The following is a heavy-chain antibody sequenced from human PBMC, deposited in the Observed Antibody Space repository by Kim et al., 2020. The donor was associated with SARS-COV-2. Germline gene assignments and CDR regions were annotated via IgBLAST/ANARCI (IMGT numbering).Heavy chain of an antibody. Sequence: GESLKISCKGSGYTFTDYWIGWVRQMPGKGLEWMGIIHPADSDSRYSPSFQGRVTMSVDESIATAHLHWSSLRASDTAMYYCARQPNSGSHFDFWGQGTLVTVSS. CDR1: GYTFTDYW. J-gene: IGHJ4*02. CDR3: ARQPNSGSHFDF. V-gene: IGHV5-51*01. CDR2: IHPADSDS. D-gene: IGHD1-26*01.